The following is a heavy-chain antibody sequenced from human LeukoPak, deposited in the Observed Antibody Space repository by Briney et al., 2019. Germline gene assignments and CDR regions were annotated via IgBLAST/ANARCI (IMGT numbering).Heavy chain of an antibody. V-gene: IGHV3-21*04. CDR3: ATWGFGEFKFDY. CDR1: GFTFSSYS. D-gene: IGHD3-10*01. CDR2: ISSSSSYI. J-gene: IGHJ4*02. Sequence: GGSLRLSCAASGFTFSSYSMNWVRQAPGKGLEWVSSISSSSSYIYYADSVKGRFTISRDNSKNTLYLQMNSLRAEDTAVYYCATWGFGEFKFDYWGQGTLVTVSS.